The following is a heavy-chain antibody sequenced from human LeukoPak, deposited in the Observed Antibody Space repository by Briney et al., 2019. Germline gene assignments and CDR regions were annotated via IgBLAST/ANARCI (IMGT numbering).Heavy chain of an antibody. CDR3: AKVLQQWLVLEDY. D-gene: IGHD6-19*01. J-gene: IGHJ4*02. CDR2: VRYDGSNK. Sequence: GGSPRLSCAASGFTFSSYGMHWVRQAPGKGLEWVAFVRYDGSNKYYADSVKGRFTISRDNSKNTLYLQMNSLRAEDTAVYYCAKVLQQWLVLEDYWGQGTLVTVSS. CDR1: GFTFSSYG. V-gene: IGHV3-30*02.